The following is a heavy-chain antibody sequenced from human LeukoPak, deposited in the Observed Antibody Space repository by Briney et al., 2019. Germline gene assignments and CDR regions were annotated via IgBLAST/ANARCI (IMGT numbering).Heavy chain of an antibody. Sequence: SETLSLTCAVYGGSFSGYYWSWIRQPPGKGLEWIGEINHSGSTNYNPSLKSRVTISVDTSKNQFSLKLSSVTAADTAVYYCAREVGYNWNDESPFQDAFDIWGQGTMVTVSS. D-gene: IGHD1-20*01. V-gene: IGHV4-34*01. CDR2: INHSGST. CDR1: GGSFSGYY. J-gene: IGHJ3*02. CDR3: AREVGYNWNDESPFQDAFDI.